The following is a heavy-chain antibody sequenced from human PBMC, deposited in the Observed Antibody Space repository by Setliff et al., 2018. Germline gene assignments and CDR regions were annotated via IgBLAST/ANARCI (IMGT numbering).Heavy chain of an antibody. Sequence: ASVKVSCKASGYTFSNYGISWVRQAPGQGLEWMGWISAYNGYIIYAQKLQGRVTMTTDTSTSTAYMEVRSLRSDDTAVYYCARVGDTGWYGGAIDYWGQGTLVTVSS. V-gene: IGHV1-18*01. J-gene: IGHJ4*02. CDR3: ARVGDTGWYGGAIDY. D-gene: IGHD6-19*01. CDR1: GYTFSNYG. CDR2: ISAYNGYI.